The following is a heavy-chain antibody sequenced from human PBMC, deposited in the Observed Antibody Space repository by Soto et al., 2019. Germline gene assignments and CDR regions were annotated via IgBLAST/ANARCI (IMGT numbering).Heavy chain of an antibody. CDR1: GFTFSSYA. CDR3: ARDNLRYYYDSRLDY. V-gene: IGHV3-30-3*01. J-gene: IGHJ4*02. CDR2: ISYDGSNK. D-gene: IGHD3-22*01. Sequence: VQLVESGGGVVQPGRSLRLSCAASGFTFSSYAMHWVRQAPGKGLEWVAVISYDGSNKYYADSVKGRFTISRDNSKNTLYLQMNSLRAEDTAVYYCARDNLRYYYDSRLDYWGQGTLVTVSS.